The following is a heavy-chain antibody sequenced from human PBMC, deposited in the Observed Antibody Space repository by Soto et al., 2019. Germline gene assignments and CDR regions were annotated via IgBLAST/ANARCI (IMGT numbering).Heavy chain of an antibody. Sequence: QTGGSLRLSCAASGFTFSSYGMHWVRQAPGKGLEWVAVISYDGSNKYYADSVKGRFTISRDNSKNTLYLQMNSLRAEDTAVYYCAKDLSSSWYVPWFDPWGQGTLVTVSS. CDR1: GFTFSSYG. D-gene: IGHD6-13*01. V-gene: IGHV3-30*18. CDR2: ISYDGSNK. J-gene: IGHJ5*02. CDR3: AKDLSSSWYVPWFDP.